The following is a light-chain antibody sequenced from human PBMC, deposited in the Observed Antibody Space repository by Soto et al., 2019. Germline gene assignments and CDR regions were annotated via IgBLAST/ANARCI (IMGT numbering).Light chain of an antibody. J-gene: IGKJ1*01. CDR3: QQYATSPLT. CDR1: QSVANNY. Sequence: ENVLTQSRGTLSLYPGERAILSCRTSQSVANNYLTWYKQKPGQSPRLLIYDASNRATGIPDRFSGSGSGTGFTLTINRLDPDDFAVFYCQQYATSPLTFGQGTKVEVK. CDR2: DAS. V-gene: IGKV3-20*01.